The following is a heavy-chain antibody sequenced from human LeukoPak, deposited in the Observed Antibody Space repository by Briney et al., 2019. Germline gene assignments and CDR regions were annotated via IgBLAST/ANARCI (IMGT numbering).Heavy chain of an antibody. Sequence: GGSLILSCSASGFTFSGSAMHWVRQASGKGLEWVGRIRSKTNSYATSYAASVKGRFALSRDDSKNTAYLQMNSLKTEDTAVYYCTRYNVGFESWGQGTLVTVSS. CDR1: GFTFSGSA. J-gene: IGHJ4*02. CDR2: IRSKTNSYAT. V-gene: IGHV3-73*01. CDR3: TRYNVGFES. D-gene: IGHD1-1*01.